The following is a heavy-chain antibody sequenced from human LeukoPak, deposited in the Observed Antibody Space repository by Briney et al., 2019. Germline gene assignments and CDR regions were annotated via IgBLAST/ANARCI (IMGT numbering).Heavy chain of an antibody. D-gene: IGHD6-13*01. CDR3: AREDHLVHSSTDY. CDR1: GFTFSSYS. V-gene: IGHV3-21*01. J-gene: IGHJ4*02. CDR2: ISSSSSYI. Sequence: GGSLRLSCAASGFTFSSYSMNWVRQAPGKGLEWVSSISSSSSYIYYADSVKGRFTISRDNAKNSLYLQMNSLRAEDTAVYYCAREDHLVHSSTDYWGQGTLVTVSS.